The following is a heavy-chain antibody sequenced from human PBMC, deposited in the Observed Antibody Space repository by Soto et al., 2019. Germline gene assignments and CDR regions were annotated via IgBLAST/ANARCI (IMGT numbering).Heavy chain of an antibody. CDR2: IWYDGSNK. CDR1: GFTFSSYG. J-gene: IGHJ4*02. D-gene: IGHD3-3*01. Sequence: GGSLRLSCAASGFTFSSYGMHWVRQAPGKGLEWVAVIWYDGSNKYYADSVKGRFTISRDNSKNTLYLQMNSLRAEDTAVYYCARGRYGFLEWLSTFDYWGQGTLVNVAS. CDR3: ARGRYGFLEWLSTFDY. V-gene: IGHV3-33*01.